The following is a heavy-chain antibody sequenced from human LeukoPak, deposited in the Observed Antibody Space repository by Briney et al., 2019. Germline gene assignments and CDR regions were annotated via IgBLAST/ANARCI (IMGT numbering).Heavy chain of an antibody. CDR2: ISYDGSNK. CDR1: GFTFSSYA. J-gene: IGHJ4*02. Sequence: GGSLRLSCAASGFTFSSYAMHWVRQAPGKGLEWVAVISYDGSNKYYADSVKGRFTVSRDSSKNTLYLQMNSLRAEDTAVYYCARDWVYSGYDSDPKALTGSTFDYWGQGTLVTVSS. V-gene: IGHV3-30-3*01. D-gene: IGHD5-12*01. CDR3: ARDWVYSGYDSDPKALTGSTFDY.